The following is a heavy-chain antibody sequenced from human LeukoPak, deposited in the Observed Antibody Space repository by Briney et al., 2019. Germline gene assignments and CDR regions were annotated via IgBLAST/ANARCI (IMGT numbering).Heavy chain of an antibody. CDR2: ISSSSSTI. D-gene: IGHD2-15*01. V-gene: IGHV3-48*04. CDR1: GFTFSSYS. J-gene: IGHJ4*02. Sequence: GGSLRLSCAASGFTFSSYSMNWVRQAPGKGLEWVSYISSSSSTIYYADSVKGRFTISRDNAKNSLYLQMNSLRAEDTAVYYYARDFLVYCSGGSCFDDYWGQGTLVTVSS. CDR3: ARDFLVYCSGGSCFDDY.